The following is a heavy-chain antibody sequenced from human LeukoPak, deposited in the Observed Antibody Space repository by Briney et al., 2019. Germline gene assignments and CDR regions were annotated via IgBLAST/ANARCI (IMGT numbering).Heavy chain of an antibody. Sequence: PSETLSLTCTVSSGSISSSTYYWGWIRQPPGKGLEWIGTIYYTGSTYYNPSLKSRVTISVDTSKNQFSLKLSSVTAADTAVYYCARHGGSSSPLTFFDYWGQGTLVTVSS. D-gene: IGHD6-13*01. V-gene: IGHV4-39*01. J-gene: IGHJ4*02. CDR1: SGSISSSTYY. CDR2: IYYTGST. CDR3: ARHGGSSSPLTFFDY.